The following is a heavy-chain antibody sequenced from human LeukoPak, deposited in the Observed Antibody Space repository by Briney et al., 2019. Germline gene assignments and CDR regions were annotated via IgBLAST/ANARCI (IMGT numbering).Heavy chain of an antibody. V-gene: IGHV4-59*08. CDR3: ARGLAVAGTGWWFDP. Sequence: PSETLSLTCTVSGGSISSYYWSWIRQPPGKGLEWIGYIYYSGSTNYNPSLKSRVTISVDTSKNQFSLKLSSVTAADTAVYYCARGLAVAGTGWWFDPWGQGTLVTVSS. J-gene: IGHJ5*02. D-gene: IGHD6-19*01. CDR1: GGSISSYY. CDR2: IYYSGST.